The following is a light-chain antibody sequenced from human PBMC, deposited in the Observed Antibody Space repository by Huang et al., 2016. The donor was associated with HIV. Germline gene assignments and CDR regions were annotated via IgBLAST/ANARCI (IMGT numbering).Light chain of an antibody. J-gene: IGKJ2*01. V-gene: IGKV1-16*01. CDR3: QQYDNYPRT. CDR2: SSS. Sequence: EIQMTQSPSSLSASVGDTVTITCRASQDISEYLAWFQQKPGQAPTSLIYSSSTLQPGVPSRFSGSGSGTRFTLTINSLQPEDFATYYCQQYDNYPRTFGQGTKVDIK. CDR1: QDISEY.